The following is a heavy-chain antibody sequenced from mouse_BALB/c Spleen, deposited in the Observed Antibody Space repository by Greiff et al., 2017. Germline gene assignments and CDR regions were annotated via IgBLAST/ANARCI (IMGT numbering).Heavy chain of an antibody. V-gene: IGHV5-6-5*01. CDR2: ISSGGST. J-gene: IGHJ4*01. CDR1: GFTFSSYA. Sequence: DVHLVESGGGLVKPGGSLKLSCAASGFTFSSYAMSWVRQTPEKRLEWVASISSGGSTYYPDSVKGRFTISRDNARNILYLQMSSLRSEDTAMYYCARGTLHYYAMDYWGQGTSVTVSS. CDR3: ARGTLHYYAMDY.